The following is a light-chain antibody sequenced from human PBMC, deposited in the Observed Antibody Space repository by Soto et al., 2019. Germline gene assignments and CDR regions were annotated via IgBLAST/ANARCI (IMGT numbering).Light chain of an antibody. Sequence: QPVLTQPPSVSGAPGQSVTITCSWSNSNIGASNNIHWYQQLPGTAPKLLIYGSFRRPSGVPDRFSGSNSGTSASLAITGLQAEDEADYYCQSYDSALSGVVFGGGTKLTVL. CDR1: NSNIGASNN. J-gene: IGLJ2*01. V-gene: IGLV1-40*01. CDR2: GSF. CDR3: QSYDSALSGVV.